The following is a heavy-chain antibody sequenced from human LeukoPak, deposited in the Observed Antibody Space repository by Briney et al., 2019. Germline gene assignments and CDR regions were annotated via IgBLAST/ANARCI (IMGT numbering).Heavy chain of an antibody. CDR3: ARDGAYSTIFY. V-gene: IGHV3-74*01. CDR2: INSDKSST. Sequence: GGSLRLSCAASGFTFSSYWMYWVRQAPGKGLVWVSRINSDKSSTSYADSVKGRFTISRDNAKNTLYLQMNSLRAEDTAVYYCARDGAYSTIFYWGQGTLVTVSS. CDR1: GFTFSSYW. J-gene: IGHJ4*01. D-gene: IGHD3-3*01.